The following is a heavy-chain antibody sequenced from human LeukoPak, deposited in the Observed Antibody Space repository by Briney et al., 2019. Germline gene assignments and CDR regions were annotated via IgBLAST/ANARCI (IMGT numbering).Heavy chain of an antibody. D-gene: IGHD4-23*01. V-gene: IGHV1-2*02. J-gene: IGHJ4*02. CDR3: AKAGSGNSGDY. CDR2: INPNNGGT. CDR1: GYTFTGYL. Sequence: ASVKVSCKSSGYTFTGYLMHWVRQAPGQGLEWMGWINPNNGGTNYAQHFQGRVTMTRDTSISTAYIELSRLGSDDTAIYYCAKAGSGNSGDYWGQGTLVTVSS.